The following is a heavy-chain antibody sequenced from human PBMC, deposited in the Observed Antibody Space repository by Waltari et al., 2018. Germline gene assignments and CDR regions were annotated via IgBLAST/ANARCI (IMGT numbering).Heavy chain of an antibody. CDR2: ISYDGSNK. D-gene: IGHD3-10*02. J-gene: IGHJ6*02. CDR3: AKGVFGAIYYYGMDV. Sequence: QVQLVESGGGVVQPGRSLRLSCAASGFNFSSYGLHWVRQAPGKGLEWVAVISYDGSNKYYADSVKGRFTISRDNSKNTLYLQMNSLRAEDTAVYYCAKGVFGAIYYYGMDVWGQGTTVTVSS. V-gene: IGHV3-30*18. CDR1: GFNFSSYG.